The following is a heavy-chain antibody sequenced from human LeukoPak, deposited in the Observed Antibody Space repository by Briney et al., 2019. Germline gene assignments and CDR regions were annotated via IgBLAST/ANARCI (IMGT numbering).Heavy chain of an antibody. V-gene: IGHV6-1*01. D-gene: IGHD5-18*01. CDR3: ARGYGYGFDY. CDR1: GDSVSSNSAA. CDR2: TYYRSKWHD. J-gene: IGHJ4*02. Sequence: SQTLSLTCAISGDSVSSNSAAWNWIRQSPSRGLEWLGRTYYRSKWHDHYAVSVKGRVTVNPDTSKNQFSLQLSSVTPEDTAVYYCARGYGYGFDYWGQGTLVTVSS.